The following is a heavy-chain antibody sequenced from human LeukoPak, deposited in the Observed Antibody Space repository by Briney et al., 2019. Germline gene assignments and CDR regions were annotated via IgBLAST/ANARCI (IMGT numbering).Heavy chain of an antibody. D-gene: IGHD5-12*01. Sequence: SETLSLTXTVSGGSIRSSSYYWGWIRQPPGKGLDWIGSIYYSGSTYYNPSLKSRVTISVDTSKNQFSLKLSSVTAADTAVYYCARQSFWDIVATIPYVFDYWGQGTLVTVSS. V-gene: IGHV4-39*01. CDR1: GGSIRSSSYY. J-gene: IGHJ4*02. CDR3: ARQSFWDIVATIPYVFDY. CDR2: IYYSGST.